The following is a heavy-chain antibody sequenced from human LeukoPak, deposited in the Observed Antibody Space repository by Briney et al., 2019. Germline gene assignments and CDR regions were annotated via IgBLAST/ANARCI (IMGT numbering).Heavy chain of an antibody. Sequence: GGSLRLSCAASGFIFSDSGMSWVRQAPGKGLEWVSGISWNSGSMEYVDSVKGRFTISRDNAKNSLYLQMNSLRAEDTAVYYCARVSIAAAGSDYWGQGTLVTVSS. CDR3: ARVSIAAAGSDY. CDR1: GFIFSDSG. D-gene: IGHD6-13*01. J-gene: IGHJ4*02. V-gene: IGHV3-20*04. CDR2: ISWNSGSM.